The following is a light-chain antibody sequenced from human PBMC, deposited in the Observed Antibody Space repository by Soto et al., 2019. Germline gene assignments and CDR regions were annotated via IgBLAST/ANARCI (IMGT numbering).Light chain of an antibody. V-gene: IGLV2-14*01. Sequence: QSALTQPASVSGSLGQSITISCTGTSSDVGEYNYVSWYQQHPGIAPKLMIYEVRNRRSGASNRFSGSKSGNTASLTISGLQTEDETDYYCSSDTSTSTLYVFGTGTKVTVL. CDR3: SSDTSTSTLYV. CDR1: SSDVGEYNY. CDR2: EVR. J-gene: IGLJ1*01.